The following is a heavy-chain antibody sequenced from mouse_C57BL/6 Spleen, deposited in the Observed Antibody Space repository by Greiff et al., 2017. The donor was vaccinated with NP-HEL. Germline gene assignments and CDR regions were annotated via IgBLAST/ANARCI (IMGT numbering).Heavy chain of an antibody. CDR3: ASTTVVAHAMDY. Sequence: EVQLQQSGPELVKPGASVKIPCKASGYTFTDYNMDWVKQSHGKSLEWIGDINPNNGGTIYNQKFKGKATLTVDKSSSTAYMELRSLTSEDTAVYYCASTTVVAHAMDYWGQGTSVTVSS. J-gene: IGHJ4*01. V-gene: IGHV1-18*01. D-gene: IGHD1-1*01. CDR2: INPNNGGT. CDR1: GYTFTDYN.